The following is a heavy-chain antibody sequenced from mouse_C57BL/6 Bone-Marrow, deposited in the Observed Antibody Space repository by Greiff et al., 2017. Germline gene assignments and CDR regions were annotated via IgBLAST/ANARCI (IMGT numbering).Heavy chain of an antibody. CDR2: INPGSGGT. D-gene: IGHD2-4*01. CDR1: GYAFTNYL. CDR3: ARLIYYDYDYFDY. V-gene: IGHV1-54*01. J-gene: IGHJ2*01. Sequence: VQLQQSGAELVRPGTSVKVSCKASGYAFTNYLIVWVKQRPGQGLEWIGVINPGSGGTNYNEKFKGKATLIADKSSSTAYMQLSSLTSEDSAVYFCARLIYYDYDYFDYWGQGTTLTVSS.